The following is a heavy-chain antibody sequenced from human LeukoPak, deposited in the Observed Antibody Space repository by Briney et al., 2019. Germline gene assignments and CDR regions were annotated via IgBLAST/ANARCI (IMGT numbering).Heavy chain of an antibody. CDR3: PRRWWSPAAAGTPFDY. CDR2: INHSGST. V-gene: IGHV4-34*01. D-gene: IGHD6-13*01. CDR1: GRSFSGYY. J-gene: IGHJ4*02. Sequence: SETLSLTCAVDGRSFSGYYWSWIRQPPGKGLEWNGEINHSGSTNLNPSLKSRSTISVDTSKNQFSLNLTAWAAADTAVSTRPRRWWSPAAAGTPFDYWGQGTLVTVSS.